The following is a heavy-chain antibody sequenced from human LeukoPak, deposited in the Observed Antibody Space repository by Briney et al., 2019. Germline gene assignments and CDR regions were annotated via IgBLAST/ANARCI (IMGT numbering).Heavy chain of an antibody. CDR2: ISSSSNDI. J-gene: IGHJ4*02. V-gene: IGHV3-21*01. Sequence: GGSLRLSCAASGFRFSGYSMNWARQAPGKGLEWVSSISSSSNDIVYADSVKGRFTISRDNAKNSLYLQMNSLRAEDTAVYYCARGKSIVVVAAGLWGQGTLVTVSS. CDR1: GFRFSGYS. CDR3: ARGKSIVVVAAGL. D-gene: IGHD2-2*01.